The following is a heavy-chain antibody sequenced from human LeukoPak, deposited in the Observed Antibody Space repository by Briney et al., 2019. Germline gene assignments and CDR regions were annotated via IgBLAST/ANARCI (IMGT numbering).Heavy chain of an antibody. CDR1: GGSISRYY. J-gene: IGHJ4*02. V-gene: IGHV4-59*01. CDR3: ARWGYFDSSTYFVVDY. D-gene: IGHD3-22*01. CDR2: IHYSGTT. Sequence: SETLSLTCAVSGGSISRYYWNWIRQPPGERLEWIGWIHYSGTTAYNPSLESRITMSVDTSRNHISLKMTSVTAADTATYYCARWGYFDSSTYFVVDYWGQGVLVTVSS.